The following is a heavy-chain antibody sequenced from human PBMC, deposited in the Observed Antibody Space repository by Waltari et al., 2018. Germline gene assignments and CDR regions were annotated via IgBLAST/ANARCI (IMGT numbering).Heavy chain of an antibody. J-gene: IGHJ6*02. CDR2: FEHEDGET. V-gene: IGHV1-24*01. CDR1: GYTLTDLS. CDR3: ATGVAAYGMDV. D-gene: IGHD2-15*01. Sequence: QVQLVQSGAEVKKPGASVKVSCKVSGYTLTDLSMHWVRQAPGKGLEWMGGFEHEDGETNDRQKFQGRGTKTKDTSTDTGYMELSSPRSEDTAVYYCATGVAAYGMDVWGQGTTVTVSS.